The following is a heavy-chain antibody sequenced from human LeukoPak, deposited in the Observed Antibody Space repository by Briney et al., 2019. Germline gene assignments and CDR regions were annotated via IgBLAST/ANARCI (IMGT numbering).Heavy chain of an antibody. Sequence: GASVTVSCKASGYTFISFYIHWVRQAPGQGLEWMGIINPAGASTTYAQKFQGRVTMTRDMSTGTVYMELSSLRSEDTAVYYCARDYDYHYGMGVWGQGTTVTVSS. V-gene: IGHV1-46*01. CDR2: INPAGAST. CDR1: GYTFISFY. J-gene: IGHJ6*02. D-gene: IGHD3-16*01. CDR3: ARDYDYHYGMGV.